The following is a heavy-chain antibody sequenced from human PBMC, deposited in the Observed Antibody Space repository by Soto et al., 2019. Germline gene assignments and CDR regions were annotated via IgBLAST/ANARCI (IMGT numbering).Heavy chain of an antibody. D-gene: IGHD3-10*01. CDR2: IYYSGST. V-gene: IGHV4-31*03. CDR3: ATDSGSYYTNDAFDI. Sequence: SETLSLTCTVSGGSISSGGYYWSWIRQHPGKGLEWIGYIYYSGSTYYNPSLKSRVTISVDTSKNQFSLKLSSVTAADTAVYYCATDSGSYYTNDAFDIWGQGTVVTVSS. CDR1: GGSISSGGYY. J-gene: IGHJ3*02.